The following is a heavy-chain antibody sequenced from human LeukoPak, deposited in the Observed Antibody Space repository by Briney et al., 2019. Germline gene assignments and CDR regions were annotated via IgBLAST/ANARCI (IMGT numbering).Heavy chain of an antibody. CDR1: GYTFTSYD. V-gene: IGHV1-8*01. D-gene: IGHD2-2*01. J-gene: IGHJ5*02. CDR3: ARYCSSTSCYPFP. CDR2: MNPNSGNT. Sequence: ASVKVSCKASGYTFTSYDINWARQATGQGLEWMGWMNPNSGNTGYAQKFQGRVTMTRNTSISTAYMELSSLRSEDTAVYYCARYCSSTSCYPFPWGQGTLVTVSS.